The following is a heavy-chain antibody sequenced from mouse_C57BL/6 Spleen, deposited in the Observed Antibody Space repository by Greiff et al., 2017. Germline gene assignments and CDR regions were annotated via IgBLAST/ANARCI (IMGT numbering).Heavy chain of an antibody. CDR2: IYPGDGDT. Sequence: VKLQESGPELVKPGASVKISCKASGYAFSSSWMNWVKQRPGKGLEWIGRIYPGDGDTNYNGKFKGKATLTADKSSSTAYMQLSSLTSEDSAVYFCARSSWDVYYFDYWGQGTTLTVSS. CDR1: GYAFSSSW. CDR3: ARSSWDVYYFDY. J-gene: IGHJ2*01. D-gene: IGHD4-1*01. V-gene: IGHV1-82*01.